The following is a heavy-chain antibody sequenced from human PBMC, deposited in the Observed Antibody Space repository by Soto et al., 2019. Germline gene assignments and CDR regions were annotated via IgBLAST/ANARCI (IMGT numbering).Heavy chain of an antibody. CDR3: ARDDGSGDYYCDS. CDR2: IWSDGNKK. CDR1: GFSFSTYG. V-gene: IGHV3-33*01. Sequence: QVQLVESGGGVVQPGRPLRLSCAASGFSFSTYGVHWIRQAPGKGLEWVAVIWSDGNKKYYADSVKGRFNISRDNSKNTVYLQLSSLRVEDTAVYFCARDDGSGDYYCDSWGQGTLVTVSA. D-gene: IGHD3-10*01. J-gene: IGHJ4*02.